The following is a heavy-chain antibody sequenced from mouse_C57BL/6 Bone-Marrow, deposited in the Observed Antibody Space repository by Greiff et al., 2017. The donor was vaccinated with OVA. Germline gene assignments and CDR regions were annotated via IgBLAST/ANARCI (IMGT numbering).Heavy chain of an antibody. D-gene: IGHD1-1*01. CDR2: INPNNGGT. Sequence: EVQLQQSGPELVKPGASVKISCKASGYTFTDYYMNWVKQSHGKSLEWIGDINPNNGGTSYNQKFKGKATLTVDKSSSTAYMELRSLTSEDSAVYYCAREGIITVDEAYWGQGTLDTVSA. J-gene: IGHJ3*01. CDR3: AREGIITVDEAY. CDR1: GYTFTDYY. V-gene: IGHV1-26*01.